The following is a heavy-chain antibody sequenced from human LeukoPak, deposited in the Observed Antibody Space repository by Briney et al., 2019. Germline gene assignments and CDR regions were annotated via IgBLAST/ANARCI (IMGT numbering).Heavy chain of an antibody. V-gene: IGHV4-38-2*01. CDR2: IYHSGST. CDR1: GYSISSGYY. CDR3: ARSPERWLQLLIDY. Sequence: PSETLSLTCAVSGYSISSGYYWGWIRQPPGKGLEWIGSIYHSGSTYYNPSLKSRVTISVDTSKNQFSLKLGSVTAADTAVYYCARSPERWLQLLIDYWGQGTLVTVSS. J-gene: IGHJ4*02. D-gene: IGHD5-24*01.